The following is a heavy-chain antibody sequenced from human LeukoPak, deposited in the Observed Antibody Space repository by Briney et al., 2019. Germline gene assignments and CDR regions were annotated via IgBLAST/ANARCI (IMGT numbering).Heavy chain of an antibody. D-gene: IGHD6-19*01. J-gene: IGHJ6*02. Sequence: GGSLRLSCAASGFTFSSYNMNWVRQAPGKGLEWVSSISSSSSYIYYADSVKGRFTISRDNAKNSLYLQMNSLRAEDTAVYYCARGSGWYYYYYGMDVWGQGTTATVSS. V-gene: IGHV3-21*01. CDR2: ISSSSSYI. CDR1: GFTFSSYN. CDR3: ARGSGWYYYYYGMDV.